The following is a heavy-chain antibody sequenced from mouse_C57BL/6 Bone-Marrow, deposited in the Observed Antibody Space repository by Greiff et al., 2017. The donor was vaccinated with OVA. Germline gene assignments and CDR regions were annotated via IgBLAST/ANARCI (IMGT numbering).Heavy chain of an antibody. D-gene: IGHD1-1*01. J-gene: IGHJ2*01. CDR2: ISSGGSYT. CDR1: GFTFSSYG. CDR3: ARSGDYYGRPY. Sequence: EVQRVESGGDLVKPGGSLKLSCAASGFTFSSYGMSWVRQTPDKRLEWVATISSGGSYTYYPDSVKGRFTISRDNAKNTLYLQMSSLKSEDTAMYYCARSGDYYGRPYWGQGTTLTVSS. V-gene: IGHV5-6*01.